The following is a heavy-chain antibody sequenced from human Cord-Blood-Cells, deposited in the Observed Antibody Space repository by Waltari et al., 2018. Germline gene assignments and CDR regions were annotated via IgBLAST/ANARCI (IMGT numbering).Heavy chain of an antibody. CDR1: GGSISSYY. CDR2: IYTSGST. Sequence: QVQLQESGPGLVKPSETLSLTCTVSGGSISSYYWSWIRQPAGKGLEWIGRIYTSGSTNYNPALKSRVTMSGDTSKNQFSLKLSSVTAADTAVYYCARDLGIVVVPAANPNWYFDLWGRGTLVTVSS. J-gene: IGHJ2*01. D-gene: IGHD2-2*01. V-gene: IGHV4-4*07. CDR3: ARDLGIVVVPAANPNWYFDL.